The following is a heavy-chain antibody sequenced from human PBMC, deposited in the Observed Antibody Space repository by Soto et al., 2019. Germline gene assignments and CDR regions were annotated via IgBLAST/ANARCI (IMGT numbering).Heavy chain of an antibody. J-gene: IGHJ6*02. D-gene: IGHD4-17*01. CDR1: GFTFSSYG. Sequence: QVQLVESGGGVVQPGRSLRLSCAASGFTFSSYGMHWVRQAPGKGLEWVAVIWYDGSNKYYADSVKGRFTISRDNSKNTLYLQMNSLRAEDTAVYYCARGRAYGVYSFYYYYGMDVWGQGTTVTVSS. CDR2: IWYDGSNK. CDR3: ARGRAYGVYSFYYYYGMDV. V-gene: IGHV3-33*01.